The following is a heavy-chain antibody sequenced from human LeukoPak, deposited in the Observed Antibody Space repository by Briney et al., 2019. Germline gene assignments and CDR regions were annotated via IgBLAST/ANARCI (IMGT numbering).Heavy chain of an antibody. V-gene: IGHV3-23*01. J-gene: IGHJ4*02. Sequence: GGSLRLSCAASGFIPSNYAMYWVRQAPGEGLEWVSAISGRSDNTYYADSVKDRFTLSRDSSKNTLYLQMNSLRADDTAVYYCAKWGDYDVLTGYYVSDFWGQGTLVTVSS. D-gene: IGHD3-9*01. CDR1: GFIPSNYA. CDR2: ISGRSDNT. CDR3: AKWGDYDVLTGYYVSDF.